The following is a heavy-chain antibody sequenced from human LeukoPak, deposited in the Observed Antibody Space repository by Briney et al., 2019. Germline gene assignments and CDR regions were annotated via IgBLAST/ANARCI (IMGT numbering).Heavy chain of an antibody. D-gene: IGHD2-2*02. V-gene: IGHV4-39*07. CDR1: GGSISSSSYY. J-gene: IGHJ1*01. CDR2: IYYSGST. Sequence: PSETLSLTCTVSGGSISSSSYYWGWIRQPPGKGLEWIGSIYYSGSTYYNPSLKSRVTISVDTSKNQFSLKLSSVTAADTAVYYCASGYCSSTSCYIAWGYFQHWGQGTLVTVSS. CDR3: ASGYCSSTSCYIAWGYFQH.